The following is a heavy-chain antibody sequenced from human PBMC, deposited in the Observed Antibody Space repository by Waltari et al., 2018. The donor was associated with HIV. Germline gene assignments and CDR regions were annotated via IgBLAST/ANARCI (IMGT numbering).Heavy chain of an antibody. J-gene: IGHJ4*02. V-gene: IGHV1-8*01. CDR2: MNPNSGNT. CDR3: ARAAKYYYDSSGYSGDY. CDR1: GYTFTSYD. D-gene: IGHD3-22*01. Sequence: QVQLVQSGAEVKKPGASVKVSCKASGYTFTSYDINWVRQATGQGLEWMGWMNPNSGNTGNAQKFQGRVTMTRNTSISTAYMELSSLRSEDTAVYYCARAAKYYYDSSGYSGDYWGQGTLVTVSS.